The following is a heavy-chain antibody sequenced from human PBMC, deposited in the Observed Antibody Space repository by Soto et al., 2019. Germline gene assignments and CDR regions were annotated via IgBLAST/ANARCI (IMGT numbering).Heavy chain of an antibody. CDR1: GGSISTYY. J-gene: IGHJ4*02. CDR3: ERDEDAFDY. Sequence: SETLSLTCTVSGGSISTYYWSWIRQPPGKGLEWIGYIYYSGGTNYNPSLKSRVTISVDTSKNQFSLKLTSVTAADTAVYYCERDEDAFDYWGLGTLVTVSS. V-gene: IGHV4-59*01. CDR2: IYYSGGT.